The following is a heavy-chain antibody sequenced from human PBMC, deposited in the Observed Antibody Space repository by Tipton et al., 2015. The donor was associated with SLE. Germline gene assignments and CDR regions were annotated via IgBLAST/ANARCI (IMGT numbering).Heavy chain of an antibody. CDR3: AKSLYGGHF. V-gene: IGHV3-23*01. CDR1: GFTFSGYA. D-gene: IGHD4/OR15-4a*01. J-gene: IGHJ4*02. CDR2: IGGSGERT. Sequence: SLRLSCAASGFTFSGYAMSWVRQAPGKGLEWVSGIGGSGERTNYADSVKGRFTISRDNSKNTLYLQMNSLRAEDTAIYYCAKSLYGGHFWGQGTLVTVSS.